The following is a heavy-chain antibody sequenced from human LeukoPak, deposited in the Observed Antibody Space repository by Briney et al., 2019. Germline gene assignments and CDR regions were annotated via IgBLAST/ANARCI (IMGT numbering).Heavy chain of an antibody. CDR2: ISYDGGST. V-gene: IGHV3-30*18. J-gene: IGHJ4*02. CDR3: AKIEGSSSYYFDY. Sequence: GRSLRLSCAASGFTFSSYGMHWVRQAPGKGLEWMAIISYDGGSTSYADSVKGRFTISRDNSKNTLYLQMSSLRTEDTAVYYCAKIEGSSSYYFDYWGQGTLVTVSS. D-gene: IGHD6-6*01. CDR1: GFTFSSYG.